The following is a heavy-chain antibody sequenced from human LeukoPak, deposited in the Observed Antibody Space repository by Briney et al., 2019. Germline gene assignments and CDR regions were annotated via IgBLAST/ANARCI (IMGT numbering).Heavy chain of an antibody. CDR2: ISSSSSTI. CDR1: GVTFSSYS. V-gene: IGHV3-48*02. J-gene: IGHJ4*02. CDR3: AREDYDSSGYTY. D-gene: IGHD3-22*01. Sequence: GGSLRLSCAAPGVTFSSYSMNWVRQAPGKGLEWVSYISSSSSTIYYADSVKGRFTISRDNAKNSLYLQMNSLRDEDTAVYYCAREDYDSSGYTYWGQGTLVTVSS.